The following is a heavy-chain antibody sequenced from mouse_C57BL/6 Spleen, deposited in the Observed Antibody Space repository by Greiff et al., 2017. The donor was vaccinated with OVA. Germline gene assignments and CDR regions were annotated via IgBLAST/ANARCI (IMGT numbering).Heavy chain of an antibody. CDR1: GFTFSDYG. CDR3: ARLDYGRGVTGYSLDY. J-gene: IGHJ4*01. Sequence: EVKLVESGGGLVKPGGSLKLSCAASGFTFSDYGMHWVRQAPEKGLEWVAYISSGSSTIYYADTVKGRVTISIDNAKHPLFLQMHSLRSEDTAMYYDARLDYGRGVTGYSLDYWGQGTSVTVSS. CDR2: ISSGSSTI. V-gene: IGHV5-17*01. D-gene: IGHD2-4*01.